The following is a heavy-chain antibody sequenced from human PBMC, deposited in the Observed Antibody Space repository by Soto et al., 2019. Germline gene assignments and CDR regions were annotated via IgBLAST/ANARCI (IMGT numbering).Heavy chain of an antibody. J-gene: IGHJ4*02. CDR1: GYTFTGYY. CDR2: IIAKNGKT. CDR3: ARAVAVPADFDY. Sequence: ASVKVSCKASGYTFTGYYMHWVRQAPGQGLEWMGRIIAKNGKTNYAQKFRGRVTITRDTSASTAYMELSSLRSEDTAVYYCARAVAVPADFDYWGQGTLVTVSS. V-gene: IGHV1-2*02. D-gene: IGHD6-19*01.